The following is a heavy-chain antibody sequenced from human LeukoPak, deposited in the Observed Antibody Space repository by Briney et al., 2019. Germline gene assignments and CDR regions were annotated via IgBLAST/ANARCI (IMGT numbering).Heavy chain of an antibody. J-gene: IGHJ4*02. V-gene: IGHV3-7*01. CDR3: ARGPPRDSSGYFNY. CDR2: IKQDGSEK. D-gene: IGHD3-22*01. CDR1: GFTFSSYW. Sequence: GSLRLSCAASGFTFSSYWMNWVRQAPGKGLEWVANIKQDGSEKYYVDSVKGRFTISRDNAKNSLYLQMNSLRAEDTAVYYCARGPPRDSSGYFNYWGQGTLVTVSS.